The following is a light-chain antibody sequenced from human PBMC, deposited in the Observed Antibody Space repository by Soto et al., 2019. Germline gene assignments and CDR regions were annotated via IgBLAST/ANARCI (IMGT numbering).Light chain of an antibody. CDR3: EEYGSSPPWT. J-gene: IGKJ1*01. CDR1: QSVSSSY. Sequence: EIVLTQSPGTLSLSPGERATLSCRASQSVSSSYLAWYQQKPGQAPRLLIYGASSRATGIPGRFSGSGSGTDFTHTISRLEPEDFAVYYCEEYGSSPPWTFGHGTKVEIK. V-gene: IGKV3-20*01. CDR2: GAS.